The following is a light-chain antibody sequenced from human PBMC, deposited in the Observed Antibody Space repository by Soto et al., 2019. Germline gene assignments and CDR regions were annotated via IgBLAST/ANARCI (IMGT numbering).Light chain of an antibody. V-gene: IGKV3-15*01. CDR1: QSVNSR. Sequence: EIVMTQSPATLSVSPGERVTLFCRASQSVNSRLAWYQQKPAQAPRLLIYDASTRATGIPARFSGSGSGTAFTLTISSLQSEDFAVYYCQQYKNWPPEYTFGQGTKLEIK. CDR2: DAS. J-gene: IGKJ2*01. CDR3: QQYKNWPPEYT.